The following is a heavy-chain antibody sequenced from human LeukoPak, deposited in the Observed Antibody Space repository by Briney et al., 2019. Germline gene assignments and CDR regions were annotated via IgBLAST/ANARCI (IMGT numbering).Heavy chain of an antibody. CDR1: GFTFSSYG. V-gene: IGHV3-30*19. D-gene: IGHD1-1*01. Sequence: GGSLRRSCAASGFTFSSYGMHWVRQAPGKGLKWVAVISYDGSNKYYADSAKGRFTISRDNSKNTLYLQMNSLRAEDTAVYYCARDWNLNWFDPWGQGTLVTVSS. CDR3: ARDWNLNWFDP. CDR2: ISYDGSNK. J-gene: IGHJ5*02.